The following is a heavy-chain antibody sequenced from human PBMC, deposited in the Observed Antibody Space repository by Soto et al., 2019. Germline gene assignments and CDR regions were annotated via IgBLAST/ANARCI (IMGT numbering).Heavy chain of an antibody. CDR3: ARVPYGTNWFDP. Sequence: SETLSLTCAVYGGSFSGYYWSWIRQPPGKGLEWIGEINHSGSTNYNPSLKSRVTISVDTSKNQFSLKLSSVTAADTAVYYCARVPYGTNWFDPWGQGTLVTVSS. J-gene: IGHJ5*02. CDR1: GGSFSGYY. V-gene: IGHV4-34*01. D-gene: IGHD4-17*01. CDR2: INHSGST.